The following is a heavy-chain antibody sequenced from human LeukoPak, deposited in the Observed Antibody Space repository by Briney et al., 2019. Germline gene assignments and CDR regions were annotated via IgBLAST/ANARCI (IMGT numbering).Heavy chain of an antibody. CDR3: AKTDADARDYGET. CDR2: ISYDGYNK. D-gene: IGHD4-17*01. CDR1: GFTFSTYW. J-gene: IGHJ5*02. V-gene: IGHV3-30*18. Sequence: GGSLRLSCAASGFTFSTYWMHCVRQAPGKGLEWVAVISYDGYNKYYSDSVKGRFTISRDNSKNTLFLQMNSLRAEDTAVYYCAKTDADARDYGETWGQGTLVTVSS.